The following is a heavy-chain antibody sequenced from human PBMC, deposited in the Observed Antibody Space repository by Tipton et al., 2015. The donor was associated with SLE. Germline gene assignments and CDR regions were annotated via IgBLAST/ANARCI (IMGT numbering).Heavy chain of an antibody. CDR2: ISSSSSYI. V-gene: IGHV3-21*04. CDR1: GFTFSSYS. J-gene: IGHJ6*02. Sequence: SLRLSCAASGFTFSSYSMNWVRQAPGKGLEWVSFISSSSSYIYYADSVKGRFTISRDNAKNSLYLQMNSLRAEDTALYFCAKGRGSLIYYYGMDVWGQGTTVTVSS. CDR3: AKGRGSLIYYYGMDV. D-gene: IGHD3-10*01.